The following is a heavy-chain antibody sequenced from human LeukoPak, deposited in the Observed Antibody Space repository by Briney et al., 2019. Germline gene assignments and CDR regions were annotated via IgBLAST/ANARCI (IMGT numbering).Heavy chain of an antibody. CDR2: IYYSGTT. J-gene: IGHJ4*02. CDR1: GASISGINDY. Sequence: SETLSLTCTVSGASISGINDYWAWIRQPPGKGLEWIGTIYYSGTTYYNPSLKSRVTISVDTSKNQFSLKLTSVTAADTAVYNCARLRKYSYGLADYWGQGTLVTASS. D-gene: IGHD5-18*01. V-gene: IGHV4-39*01. CDR3: ARLRKYSYGLADY.